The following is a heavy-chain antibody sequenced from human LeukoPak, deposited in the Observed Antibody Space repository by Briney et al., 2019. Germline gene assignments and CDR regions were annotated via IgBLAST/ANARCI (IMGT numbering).Heavy chain of an antibody. CDR3: ARESYYYGSGSYYNWFDP. J-gene: IGHJ5*02. CDR2: INHSGST. Sequence: SETLSLTCAVYGGSFSGYYWSWIRQPPGKGLEWIGEINHSGSTNYNPSLKSRVTISVDTSKNQFSLKLSSVTAADTAVYYCARESYYYGSGSYYNWFDPWGQGTLVTVSS. V-gene: IGHV4-34*01. CDR1: GGSFSGYY. D-gene: IGHD3-10*01.